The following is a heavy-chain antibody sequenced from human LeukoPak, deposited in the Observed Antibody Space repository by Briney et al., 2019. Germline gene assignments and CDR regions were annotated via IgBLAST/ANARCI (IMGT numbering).Heavy chain of an antibody. V-gene: IGHV4-59*11. J-gene: IGHJ4*02. D-gene: IGHD4-17*01. CDR2: IYYSGTT. CDR1: GGSISSHY. CDR3: ATSYGDGQ. Sequence: SETLSLTCTVSGGSISSHYWSWIRQPPGKGLEWIGYIYYSGTTNYNPSLKSRVTISVDTSKNQFSLRLSSVTAADTAVYYCATSYGDGQWGQGTLVTVSS.